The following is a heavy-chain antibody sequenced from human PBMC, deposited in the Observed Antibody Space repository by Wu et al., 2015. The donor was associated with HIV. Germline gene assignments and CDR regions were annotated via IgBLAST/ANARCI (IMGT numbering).Heavy chain of an antibody. V-gene: IGHV1-18*01. CDR2: ISADNINT. J-gene: IGHJ5*02. CDR1: GYTFTSYG. D-gene: IGHD3-16*01. CDR3: TRGPSTTAKEVGGYWLDP. Sequence: QVQLVQSGAEVKKPGASVKVSCKAFGYTFTSYGVSWVRQAPGQGLEWMGWISADNINTHYAQKLQGRVTLTTDTSTSTAYMELRSLRPDDTAVFYCTRGPSTTAKEVGGYWLDPWGQGTLVTVSA.